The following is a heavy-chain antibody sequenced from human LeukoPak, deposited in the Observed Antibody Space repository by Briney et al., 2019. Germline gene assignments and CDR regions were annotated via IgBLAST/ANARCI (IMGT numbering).Heavy chain of an antibody. CDR1: GYTFTGYY. J-gene: IGHJ4*02. Sequence: GASVKVSCKASGYTFTGYYMHWVRQAPGQGLEWMGWINPNSGDTNYAQKFQGRVTMTRDTSISTAYMELSRPRSDDTAVYYCARGVVRGAPTTNFDYWGQGTLVTVSS. CDR3: ARGVVRGAPTTNFDY. CDR2: INPNSGDT. V-gene: IGHV1-2*02. D-gene: IGHD3-10*01.